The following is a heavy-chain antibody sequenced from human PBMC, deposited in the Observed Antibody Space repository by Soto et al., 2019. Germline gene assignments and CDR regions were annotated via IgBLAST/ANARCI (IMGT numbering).Heavy chain of an antibody. V-gene: IGHV3-23*01. CDR3: AKTPPPYYYDSSGQGPFDY. D-gene: IGHD3-22*01. CDR2: ISGSGGST. CDR1: GFTFSSHA. J-gene: IGHJ4*02. Sequence: LSCAASGFTFSSHAMSGVRQAPGEGLEWVSAISGSGGSTYYADSEKGRFTIPRDNSKNRLYLQMNSLRAEDTAVYYCAKTPPPYYYDSSGQGPFDYWGQGTLVTVSS.